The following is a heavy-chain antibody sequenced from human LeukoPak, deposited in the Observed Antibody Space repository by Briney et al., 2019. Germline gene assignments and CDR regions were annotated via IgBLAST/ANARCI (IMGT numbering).Heavy chain of an antibody. CDR3: AREDDSWGPNNLHL. J-gene: IGHJ3*01. CDR1: AFTFSDYS. V-gene: IGHV3-48*02. D-gene: IGHD3-16*01. CDR2: IDNSRSTM. Sequence: GGSLRLSCAASAFTFSDYSMNWVRQAPGKGLEWISYIDNSRSTMYYADSVMGRFTISRDNAKESLYLQMNSLRDEDTAVYYWAREDDSWGPNNLHLWGQGTMVT.